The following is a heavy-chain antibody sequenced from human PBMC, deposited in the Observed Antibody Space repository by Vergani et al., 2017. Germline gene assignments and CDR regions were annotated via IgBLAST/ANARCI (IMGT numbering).Heavy chain of an antibody. V-gene: IGHV4-4*07. D-gene: IGHD3-10*01. CDR2: IYTSGST. CDR1: GGSISNYY. J-gene: IGHJ3*02. CDR3: ARDRIALGEDACDI. Sequence: QVQLQESGPGLVKPSETLSLTCTVSGGSISNYYWSWIRQPAGKGLEWIGRIYTSGSTNYNPSLKSRVTMSVDTSKNQFSLKLTSVTAADTAVYYCARDRIALGEDACDIWGQGTMVTVSS.